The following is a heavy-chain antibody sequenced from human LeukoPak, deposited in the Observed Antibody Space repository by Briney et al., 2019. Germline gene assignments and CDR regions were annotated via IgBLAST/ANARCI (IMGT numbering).Heavy chain of an antibody. CDR1: GGSFSGYY. D-gene: IGHD2-2*01. J-gene: IGHJ5*02. V-gene: IGHV4-34*01. CDR2: INHSGST. Sequence: SETLSLTCAVYGGSFSGYYWSCIRRPPGKGLEWIGEINHSGSTNYNPSLKSRVTISVDTSKNQFSLKLSSVTAADTAVYYCAKIEYQLPYNWFDPWGQGTLVTVSS. CDR3: AKIEYQLPYNWFDP.